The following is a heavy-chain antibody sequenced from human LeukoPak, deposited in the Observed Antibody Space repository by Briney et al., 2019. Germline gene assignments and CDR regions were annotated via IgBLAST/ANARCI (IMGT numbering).Heavy chain of an antibody. CDR1: GYTFTGYY. V-gene: IGHV1-2*02. CDR3: ARGDSSPYYYFDY. D-gene: IGHD3-22*01. J-gene: IGHJ4*02. CDR2: INPNRGDT. Sequence: ASVKLSCKASGYTFTGYYLHWVRQAPGQGLEWMGWINPNRGDTNYAQKMQGRVTMTRDTSISTAYMELSRLRSDDTAVFYCARGDSSPYYYFDYWGQGSLVTVSS.